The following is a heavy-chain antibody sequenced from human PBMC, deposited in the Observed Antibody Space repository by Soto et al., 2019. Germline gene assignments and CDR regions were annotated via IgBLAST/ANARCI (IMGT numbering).Heavy chain of an antibody. Sequence: ASVKVSCKASGYTFTGYYMHWVRQAPGQGLEWMGWINPNSGGTNYAQKFQGRVTMTRDTSISTAYMELSRLRSYDTAVYYCARGGQWLVGGFDYWGQGTLVTVSS. CDR3: ARGGQWLVGGFDY. J-gene: IGHJ4*02. CDR2: INPNSGGT. D-gene: IGHD6-19*01. CDR1: GYTFTGYY. V-gene: IGHV1-2*02.